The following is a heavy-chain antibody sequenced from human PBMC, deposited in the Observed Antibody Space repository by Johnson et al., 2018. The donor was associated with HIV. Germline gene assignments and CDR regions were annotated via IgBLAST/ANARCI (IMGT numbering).Heavy chain of an antibody. V-gene: IGHV3-7*01. CDR1: GFSFTNYW. CDR2: INQDGSET. Sequence: VQLVESGGGLVQPGGSLRLSCAASGFSFTNYWMTWVRQAPGKGLEWVANINQDGSETYYVDSVKGRFTVSRDNTKNSLYLQMNSLRAEDTAVFYCARDHSSGPDAFDIWGQGTMVTVSS. CDR3: ARDHSSGPDAFDI. D-gene: IGHD6-19*01. J-gene: IGHJ3*02.